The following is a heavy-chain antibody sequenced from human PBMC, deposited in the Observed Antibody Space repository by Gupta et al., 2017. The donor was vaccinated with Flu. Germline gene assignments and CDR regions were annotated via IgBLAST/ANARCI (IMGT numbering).Heavy chain of an antibody. CDR1: GFTFTNYA. CDR3: AKGANWAFEI. J-gene: IGHJ3*02. Sequence: EVQLLESGGGLAQPGGSLGLSCATSGFTFTNYAMRWVRQAPGKGLEWVATVNGGGSNSYYADSVKGRFTISGDSSKKTVYLQMNSLRVEDTAIYYCAKGANWAFEIWGQGTMVTVSS. D-gene: IGHD1-1*01. CDR2: VNGGGSNS. V-gene: IGHV3-23*01.